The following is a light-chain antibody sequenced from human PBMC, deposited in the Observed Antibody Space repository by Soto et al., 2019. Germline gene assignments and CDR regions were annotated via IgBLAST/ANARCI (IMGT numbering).Light chain of an antibody. Sequence: DIQITQSPSTLSASVVYRVTITCRASQSISSWLAWYQQKPGKAPKLMIYKASSLESVVPSRLSGSGSGTEFTLTISSLQPDDFATYYCQQYNSYWTFGKGTKVEIK. CDR3: QQYNSYWT. CDR1: QSISSW. CDR2: KAS. J-gene: IGKJ1*01. V-gene: IGKV1-5*03.